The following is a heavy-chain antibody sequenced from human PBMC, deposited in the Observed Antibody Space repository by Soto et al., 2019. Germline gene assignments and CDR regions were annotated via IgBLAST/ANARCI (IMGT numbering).Heavy chain of an antibody. Sequence: QVQLVQSGGEVKKPGASVKVSCKASGYTFTSYDINWVRQATGQGLEWMGWMNSNSGNTGYAQKFKGRVTMTRNTSISTAYMELSSLRTDDTAVYYCARDYGDLDFDYWGQGTLVTVSS. V-gene: IGHV1-8*01. CDR2: MNSNSGNT. J-gene: IGHJ4*02. D-gene: IGHD4-17*01. CDR1: GYTFTSYD. CDR3: ARDYGDLDFDY.